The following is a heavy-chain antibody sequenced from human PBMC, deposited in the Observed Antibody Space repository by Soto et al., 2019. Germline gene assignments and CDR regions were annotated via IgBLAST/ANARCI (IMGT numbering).Heavy chain of an antibody. CDR3: AKDGGYSSGCYVGDAFDS. Sequence: GGSLRLSCAASGFTFSSYGMHWVRQAPGKGLEWVAVISYDGSNKYYADSVKGRFTISRDNSKNTLYLQMNSLRAEDMAVYYCAKDGGYSSGCYVGDAFDSWGQGKMVTFSS. V-gene: IGHV3-30*18. D-gene: IGHD6-19*01. CDR1: GFTFSSYG. J-gene: IGHJ3*02. CDR2: ISYDGSNK.